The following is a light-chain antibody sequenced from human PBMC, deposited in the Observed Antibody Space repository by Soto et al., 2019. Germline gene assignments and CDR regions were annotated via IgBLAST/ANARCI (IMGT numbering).Light chain of an antibody. V-gene: IGKV3-20*01. Sequence: EIVLTQSPGTLSLSPGERATLSCRASQSVSSSYLAWYQQKPGQAPRLLIYGASSRATGIPDRFSGSGSGTDLTLTTSRLEPEDFAVYYCQQYGSSPMYTFGQGTKLEI. CDR1: QSVSSSY. CDR2: GAS. CDR3: QQYGSSPMYT. J-gene: IGKJ2*01.